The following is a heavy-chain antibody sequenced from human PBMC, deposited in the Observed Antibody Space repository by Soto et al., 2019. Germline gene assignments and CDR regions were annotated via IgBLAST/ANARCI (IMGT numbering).Heavy chain of an antibody. V-gene: IGHV1-18*01. D-gene: IGHD3-16*01. CDR3: VMVDNYVTPTPQDV. CDR1: GYIFVNYG. Sequence: QVQLVQSGDEVKKPGASVKVSCKASGYIFVNYGIAWVRQAPGQGLEWMGWISPYTGNTHSATQVQGRLTMTTDTSTSTAYRDLGSLTSDDTAVYYCVMVDNYVTPTPQDVGGQGTTVTVSS. J-gene: IGHJ6*02. CDR2: ISPYTGNT.